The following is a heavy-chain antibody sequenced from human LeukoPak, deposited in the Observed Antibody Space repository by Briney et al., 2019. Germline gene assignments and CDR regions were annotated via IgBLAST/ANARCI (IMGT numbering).Heavy chain of an antibody. V-gene: IGHV3-48*04. CDR2: ISSSGSTI. CDR3: SKWKAIVLVPAARSPIDY. CDR1: GFTFSSYS. J-gene: IGHJ4*02. D-gene: IGHD2-2*01. Sequence: GGSLRLSCAASGFTFSSYSMNWVRQAPGKGLEWVSYISSSGSTIYYADSVKGRFTISRDNAKNSLYLQMNSLRAEDTAVYYCSKWKAIVLVPAARSPIDYWGQGTLVTVSS.